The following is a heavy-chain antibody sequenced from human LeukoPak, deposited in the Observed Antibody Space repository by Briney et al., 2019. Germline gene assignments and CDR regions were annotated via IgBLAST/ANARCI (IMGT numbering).Heavy chain of an antibody. CDR3: ARAAAGYNY. CDR1: GGSFSGYY. CDR2: INHSGST. D-gene: IGHD6-13*01. J-gene: IGHJ4*02. V-gene: IGHV4-34*01. Sequence: PSETLSLTCAVYGGSFSGYYWSWIRQPPGKGLEWIGEINHSGSTNYNPSLKSRVTISVDTSKNQLSLKLSSVTAADTAVYYCARAAAGYNYWGQGTLVTVSS.